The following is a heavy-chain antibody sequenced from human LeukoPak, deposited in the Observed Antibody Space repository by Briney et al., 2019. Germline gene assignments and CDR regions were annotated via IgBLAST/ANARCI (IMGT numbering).Heavy chain of an antibody. D-gene: IGHD3-16*02. V-gene: IGHV3-66*01. CDR1: GFTVSSNY. CDR3: AQSLYYDYVWGGYRNDY. J-gene: IGHJ4*02. CDR2: IYSGGST. Sequence: GGSLRLSCAASGFTVSSNYMSWVRQAPGKGLEWVSVIYSGGSTYYADSVKGRFTISRDNSKNTLYLQMNSLRAEDTAVYYCAQSLYYDYVWGGYRNDYWGQGTLVTVSS.